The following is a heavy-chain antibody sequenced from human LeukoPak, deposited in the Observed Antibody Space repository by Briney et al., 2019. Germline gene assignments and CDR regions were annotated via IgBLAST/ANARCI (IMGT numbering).Heavy chain of an antibody. J-gene: IGHJ4*02. CDR1: GFTFSSYW. Sequence: GGSLRLSCAASGFTFSSYWMSWVRQAPGKGLEWVANIKQDGSEKYYVDSVKGRFTISRDNAKNSLYLQMNSLRAEDTAVYYCARDRWGHYYDSRSFDYWGQGTLVTVSS. D-gene: IGHD3-22*01. V-gene: IGHV3-7*01. CDR2: IKQDGSEK. CDR3: ARDRWGHYYDSRSFDY.